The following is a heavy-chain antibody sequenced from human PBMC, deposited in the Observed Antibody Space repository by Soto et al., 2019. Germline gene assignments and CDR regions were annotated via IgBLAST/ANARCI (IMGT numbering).Heavy chain of an antibody. V-gene: IGHV1-3*01. CDR2: INAGNGNT. D-gene: IGHD2-15*01. Sequence: GASVKVSCKASGYTFTSYAMHWVRQAPGQRLEWMGWINAGNGNTKYSQKFQGRVTITRDTSASTAYMELSSLRSEDTAVYYCASTWDCSGGSCYPNFDYWGQGTLVTVSS. CDR3: ASTWDCSGGSCYPNFDY. J-gene: IGHJ4*02. CDR1: GYTFTSYA.